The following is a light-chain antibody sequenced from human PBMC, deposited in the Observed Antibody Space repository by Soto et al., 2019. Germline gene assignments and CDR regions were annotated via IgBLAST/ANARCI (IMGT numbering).Light chain of an antibody. V-gene: IGKV3-20*01. CDR2: GAS. Sequence: EIALTQSPGTLSLSPGERATLSCRASQSVSSSYLAGYQQKPGQAPRLLIYGASSRATGIPDRFSGSGSGTDFTLTISRLEPEDFAVYYCQQYGSSPKVTFGQGTRLEIK. CDR3: QQYGSSPKVT. J-gene: IGKJ5*01. CDR1: QSVSSSY.